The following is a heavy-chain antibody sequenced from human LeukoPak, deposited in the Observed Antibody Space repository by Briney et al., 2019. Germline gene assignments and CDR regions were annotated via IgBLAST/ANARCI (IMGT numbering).Heavy chain of an antibody. CDR1: GASISSDY. Sequence: PSETLSLTCTVSGASISSDYWNWIRQPPGKGLEWIGYIHYTGTTNYNPSLKSRVTISVDTSKTQFSLKLSSVTAADTAVYYCAREGKYGSGSLDYWGQGTLVTVSS. D-gene: IGHD3-10*01. V-gene: IGHV4-59*12. J-gene: IGHJ4*02. CDR3: AREGKYGSGSLDY. CDR2: IHYTGTT.